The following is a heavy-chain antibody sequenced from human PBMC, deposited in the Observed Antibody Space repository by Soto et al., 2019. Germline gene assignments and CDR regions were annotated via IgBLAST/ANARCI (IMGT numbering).Heavy chain of an antibody. V-gene: IGHV5-10-1*01. Sequence: GESLKISCKGSGYSFTSYWISWVRQMPGKGLEWMGRIDPSDSYTNYSPSFQGHVTISADKSISTVYLQWSSLKASDTAMYYCAESTDGSYGMDVWGQGTRVTVSS. D-gene: IGHD3-10*01. CDR1: GYSFTSYW. CDR3: AESTDGSYGMDV. J-gene: IGHJ6*02. CDR2: IDPSDSYT.